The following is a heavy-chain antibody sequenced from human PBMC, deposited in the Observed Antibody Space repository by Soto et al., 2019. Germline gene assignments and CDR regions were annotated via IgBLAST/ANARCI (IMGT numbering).Heavy chain of an antibody. CDR3: ARAGDDILTGYDLDY. D-gene: IGHD3-9*01. V-gene: IGHV4-31*03. Sequence: SETLSLTCTFSGGSISSGGYYWSWIRQHPGKGLEWIGYIYYSGSTYYNPSLKSRVTISVDTSKNQFSLKLSSVTAAETAVYYCARAGDDILTGYDLDYWGQGTLVTVSS. J-gene: IGHJ4*02. CDR1: GGSISSGGYY. CDR2: IYYSGST.